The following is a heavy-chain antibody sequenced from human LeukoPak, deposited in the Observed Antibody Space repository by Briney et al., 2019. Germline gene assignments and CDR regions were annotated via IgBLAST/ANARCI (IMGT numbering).Heavy chain of an antibody. CDR3: ARGNHYDFWSGYYYYYMDV. CDR2: INHSGST. Sequence: SSETLSLTCAVYGGSFSGYYWSWIRQPPGKGLEWIGEINHSGSTNYNPSLKSRVTISVDTSKNQFSLKLSSVTAADTAVYYCARGNHYDFWSGYYYYYMDVWGKETTVTVSS. D-gene: IGHD3-3*01. J-gene: IGHJ6*03. CDR1: GGSFSGYY. V-gene: IGHV4-34*01.